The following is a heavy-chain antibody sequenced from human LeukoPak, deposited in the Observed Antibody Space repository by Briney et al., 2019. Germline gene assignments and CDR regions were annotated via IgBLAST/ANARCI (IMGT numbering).Heavy chain of an antibody. D-gene: IGHD5-24*01. CDR1: GFAFNTFW. V-gene: IGHV3-7*01. CDR2: INQGGTEK. Sequence: PGGSLRLSCATSGFAFNTFWMNWVRQAPGKGLERVATINQGGTEKYYMDSVKGRFTISRDNAKNSLYLQMYGLTAGDTAVYYCARDGRPDGLFFDNWGREPWSPSPQ. J-gene: IGHJ4*02. CDR3: ARDGRPDGLFFDN.